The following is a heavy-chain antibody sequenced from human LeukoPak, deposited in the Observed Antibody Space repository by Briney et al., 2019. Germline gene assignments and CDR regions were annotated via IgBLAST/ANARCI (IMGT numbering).Heavy chain of an antibody. CDR3: ARSPTKRVPEDY. Sequence: SETLSLTCAVSGGSISSSNWWSWVRQPPGKGLEWIGEIYHSGSTNYNPSLKSRVTISVDKSKNQFSLRLTSVTAADTAVYYCARSPTKRVPEDYWGQGTLVTVSS. CDR2: IYHSGST. J-gene: IGHJ4*02. CDR1: GGSISSSNW. D-gene: IGHD2-2*01. V-gene: IGHV4-4*02.